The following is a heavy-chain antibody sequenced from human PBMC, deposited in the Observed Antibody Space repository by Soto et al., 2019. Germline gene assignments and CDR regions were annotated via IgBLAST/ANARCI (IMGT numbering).Heavy chain of an antibody. J-gene: IGHJ5*02. CDR3: ARSVFP. V-gene: IGHV4-39*07. CDR1: GGSISSSSYY. CDR2: IYYSGST. Sequence: SETLSLTYTVSGGSISSSSYYWGWVRQPPGKGLEWIGSIYYSGSTYYNLSLKSRVTISVDTSKNQFSLKLSSVTAADTAVYYCARSVFPWGQGTLVTVSS.